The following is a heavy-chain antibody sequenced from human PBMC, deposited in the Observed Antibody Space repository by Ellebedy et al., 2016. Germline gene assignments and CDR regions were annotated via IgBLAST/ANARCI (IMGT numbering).Heavy chain of an antibody. CDR1: GFTFSYSA. J-gene: IGHJ6*02. V-gene: IGHV1-58*02. D-gene: IGHD2-2*01. CDR3: ATGIPAVSAAIVYPRRYGLDL. Sequence: SVKVSXXASGFTFSYSAIQWVRQARGQPLEWVGWIAVGSGRTNFAQRFQDRVSIISDVSTRTVSMELSNLRSEDTAAYYCATGIPAVSAAIVYPRRYGLDLWGQGTSVTVSS. CDR2: IAVGSGRT.